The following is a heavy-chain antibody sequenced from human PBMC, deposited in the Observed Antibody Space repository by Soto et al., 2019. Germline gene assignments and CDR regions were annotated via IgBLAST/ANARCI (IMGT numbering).Heavy chain of an antibody. D-gene: IGHD6-13*01. CDR3: ARGLNRVAAAGTEDFDY. V-gene: IGHV4-34*01. J-gene: IGHJ4*02. CDR1: GGSFSGYY. Sequence: SETLSLTCAVYGGSFSGYYWSWIRQPPGKGLEWIGEINHSGSTNYNLSLKSRVTISVDTSKNQFSLKLSSVTAADTAVYYCARGLNRVAAAGTEDFDYWGQGTLVTVS. CDR2: INHSGST.